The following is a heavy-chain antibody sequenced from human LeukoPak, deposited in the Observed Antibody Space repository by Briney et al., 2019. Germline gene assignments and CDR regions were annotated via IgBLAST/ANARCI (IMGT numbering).Heavy chain of an antibody. CDR3: AKGSDYYDSSGYYLG. V-gene: IGHV3-23*01. CDR1: GFTFSSYA. CDR2: ISGGGGST. Sequence: GGSLRLSCAASGFTFSSYAMSWVRQAPGKGLEWVSAISGGGGSTYYADSVKGRFTISRDNSKNTLYLQMNSLRAEDTAVYYCAKGSDYYDSSGYYLGWGQGTLVTVSP. J-gene: IGHJ4*02. D-gene: IGHD3-22*01.